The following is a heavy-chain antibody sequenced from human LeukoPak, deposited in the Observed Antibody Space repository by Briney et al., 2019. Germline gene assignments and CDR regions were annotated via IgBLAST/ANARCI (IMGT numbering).Heavy chain of an antibody. J-gene: IGHJ3*02. CDR2: INDEGSST. V-gene: IGHV3-74*01. CDR3: ANMAGSSTSDGRENDAFDI. D-gene: IGHD6-19*01. CDR1: GFTFRRYW. Sequence: GGSLRLSCAASGFTFRRYWMHWVRQAPGKGLVGVSRINDEGSSTTYSDSVRGRFTISRDNAKNTLYVQMKGRNAGDTAIYYGANMAGSSTSDGRENDAFDIWGQGTMVTVSS.